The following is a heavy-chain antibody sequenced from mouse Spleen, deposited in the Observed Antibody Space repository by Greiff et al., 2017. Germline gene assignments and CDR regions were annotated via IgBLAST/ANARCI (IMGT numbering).Heavy chain of an antibody. V-gene: IGHV3-2*02. CDR1: GYSITSDYA. J-gene: IGHJ3*01. CDR2: ISYSGST. CDR3: ARDGYWFAY. Sequence: EVQLQQSGPGLVKPSQSLSLTCTVTGYSITSDYAWNWIRQFPGNKLEWMGYISYSGSTSYNPSLKSRISITRDTSKNQFFLQLNSVTTEDTATYYCARDGYWFAYWGQGTLVTVSA. D-gene: IGHD1-1*01.